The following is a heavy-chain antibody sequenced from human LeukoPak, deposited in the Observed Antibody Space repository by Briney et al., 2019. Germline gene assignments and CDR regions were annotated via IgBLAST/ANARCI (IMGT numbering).Heavy chain of an antibody. V-gene: IGHV4-30-4*01. CDR2: IYYSGST. CDR1: GGSISSGDYY. D-gene: IGHD6-13*01. CDR3: ARGRVPDIPTAANDA. Sequence: SQTLSLTCTVSGGSISSGDYYWSWIRQPPGKGLEWIGYIYYSGSTYYNPSLKSRVTISVDTSKNQFSLKMSSVTAADTAVYYCARGRVPDIPTAANDAWGQGTLVTVSS. J-gene: IGHJ5*02.